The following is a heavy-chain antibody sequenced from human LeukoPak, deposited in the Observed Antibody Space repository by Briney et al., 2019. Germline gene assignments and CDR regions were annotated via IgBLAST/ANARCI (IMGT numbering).Heavy chain of an antibody. CDR3: ARKREGPTTGIDY. Sequence: SETLSLTCTVSGVSISSTNSYWGWIRQSPRTGLEWIGNIYSSGSTYYNPSLKSRVTISIDTSENQFSLKLTSVTAADTAVYYCARKREGPTTGIDYWGQGTLDTVSS. J-gene: IGHJ4*02. CDR2: IYSSGST. CDR1: GVSISSTNSY. D-gene: IGHD1-26*01. V-gene: IGHV4-39*07.